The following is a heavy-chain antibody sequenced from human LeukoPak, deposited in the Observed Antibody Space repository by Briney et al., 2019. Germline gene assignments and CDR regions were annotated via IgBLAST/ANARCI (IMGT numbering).Heavy chain of an antibody. D-gene: IGHD5-18*01. J-gene: IGHJ5*02. V-gene: IGHV4-38-2*02. CDR1: GYSISSGYY. CDR2: IYHSGNT. Sequence: SETLSLTCTVSGYSISSGYYWAWIRQPPGKGLQWIGNIYHSGNTYYNPSLKSRVSISVDTSKNQFSLKLSSVTAADTAVYYCARAGYSNWFDPWGQGTLVTVSS. CDR3: ARAGYSNWFDP.